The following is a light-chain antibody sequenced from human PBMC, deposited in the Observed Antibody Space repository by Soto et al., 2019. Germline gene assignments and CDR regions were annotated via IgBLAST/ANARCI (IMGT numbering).Light chain of an antibody. CDR1: QSVSSSY. CDR3: QHYGSSPRA. V-gene: IGKV3-20*01. CDR2: GAS. J-gene: IGKJ1*01. Sequence: EIVLTQSPGTLSLSPGERATLSCRASQSVSSSYLGWYQQKPGQAPRLLIYGASSRATGTPDRFRGSGSGTEFTLTVSRLEPEDFAVYYCQHYGSSPRAFGQGTKVEIK.